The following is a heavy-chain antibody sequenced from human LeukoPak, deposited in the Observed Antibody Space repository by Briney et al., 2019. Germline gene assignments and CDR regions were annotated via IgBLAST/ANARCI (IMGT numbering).Heavy chain of an antibody. CDR3: AKEALQQLVHGTFDY. V-gene: IGHV3-23*01. D-gene: IGHD6-13*01. Sequence: GGSLRLSCAASGFTFSSYAMSWVRQAPGKGLEWVSGISGSGGSTYYADSVKGRFTISRDNSKNTLYLQMNSQRAEDTAVYYCAKEALQQLVHGTFDYWGQGTLVTVSS. CDR1: GFTFSSYA. CDR2: ISGSGGST. J-gene: IGHJ4*02.